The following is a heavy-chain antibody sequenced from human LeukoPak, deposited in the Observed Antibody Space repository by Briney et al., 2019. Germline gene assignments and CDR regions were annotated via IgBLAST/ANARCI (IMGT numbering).Heavy chain of an antibody. J-gene: IGHJ6*02. V-gene: IGHV4-59*01. CDR3: ARDRAGRGSGWSAAWGYYGMDV. CDR1: GGSISSYY. CDR2: IYYSGST. D-gene: IGHD6-19*01. Sequence: PSETLSLTCTVSGGSISSYYWSWIRQPPGKGLEWIGYIYYSGSTNYNPSLKSRVAISVDTSKNHLSLKLSSVTAADTAVYYCARDRAGRGSGWSAAWGYYGMDVWGQGTTVTVSS.